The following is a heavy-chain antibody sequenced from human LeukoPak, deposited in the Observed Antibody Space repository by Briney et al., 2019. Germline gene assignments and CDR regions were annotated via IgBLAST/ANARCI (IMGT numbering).Heavy chain of an antibody. CDR3: ARGGILTGYFEDY. D-gene: IGHD3-9*01. V-gene: IGHV3-20*04. Sequence: GRSLRLSCAASGFTFANYGMSWVRQVPGKGLEWVSGITWNSGSTGYADFVKGRFTISRDNAKNSLYLQMDSLRAEDTAFYYCARGGILTGYFEDYWGQGTLVTVSS. CDR2: ITWNSGST. CDR1: GFTFANYG. J-gene: IGHJ4*02.